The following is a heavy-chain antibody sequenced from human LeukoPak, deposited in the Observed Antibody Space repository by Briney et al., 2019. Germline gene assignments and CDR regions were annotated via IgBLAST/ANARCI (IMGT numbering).Heavy chain of an antibody. D-gene: IGHD3-22*01. Sequence: ASVKVSCKASGYTFTNYGITWVRQAPGQGLEWMGWISAYNSNTNYAQEFQGRVTMTTDTSTSTAYMELRSLRSDDTAVYYCARGHYYYDSSGYYPLEYWGQGTLVTVSS. CDR1: GYTFTNYG. CDR2: ISAYNSNT. J-gene: IGHJ4*02. V-gene: IGHV1-18*01. CDR3: ARGHYYYDSSGYYPLEY.